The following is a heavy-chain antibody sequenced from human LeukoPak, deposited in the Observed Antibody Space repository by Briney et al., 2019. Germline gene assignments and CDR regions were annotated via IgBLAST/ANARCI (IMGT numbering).Heavy chain of an antibody. D-gene: IGHD2-15*01. CDR2: IIPIFGTA. J-gene: IGHJ5*02. CDR3: ARMSGYCSGDSCYGNNWFDP. CDR1: GGTFSSYA. Sequence: ASVKVSCKASGGTFSSYAISWVRRAPGQGLEWMGGIIPIFGTANYAQKFQGRVTITADESTSTAYMELSSLRSEDTAVYYCARMSGYCSGDSCYGNNWFDPWGQGTLVTVSS. V-gene: IGHV1-69*13.